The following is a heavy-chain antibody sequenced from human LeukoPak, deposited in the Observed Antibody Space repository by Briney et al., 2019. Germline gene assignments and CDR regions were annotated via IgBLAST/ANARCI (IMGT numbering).Heavy chain of an antibody. D-gene: IGHD6-19*01. Sequence: ASVKVSCKASGYTFTSYGISWVRQAPGQGLEWMGWIIPIFGTANYAQKFQGRVTITADKSTSTAYMELSSLRSEDTAVYYCARGRRKYSSGWYGSFDYWGQGTLVTVSS. J-gene: IGHJ4*02. CDR3: ARGRRKYSSGWYGSFDY. CDR1: GYTFTSYG. V-gene: IGHV1-69*06. CDR2: IIPIFGTA.